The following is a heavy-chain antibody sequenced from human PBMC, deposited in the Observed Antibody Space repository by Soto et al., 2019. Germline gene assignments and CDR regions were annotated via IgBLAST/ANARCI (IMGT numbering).Heavy chain of an antibody. CDR2: ISSSDKYI. CDR3: ARDPRKTTVFGVVMRTLSLDS. D-gene: IGHD3-3*01. J-gene: IGHJ4*02. CDR1: GFTFSSSS. Sequence: GGSLRLSCAASGFTFSSSSMNWVRQVPGKGLEWVASISSSDKYIYYADSVKGRFTISRDNAKNSLYLQMNSLRVEDTAVYYCARDPRKTTVFGVVMRTLSLDSWGQGTLVTVSS. V-gene: IGHV3-21*01.